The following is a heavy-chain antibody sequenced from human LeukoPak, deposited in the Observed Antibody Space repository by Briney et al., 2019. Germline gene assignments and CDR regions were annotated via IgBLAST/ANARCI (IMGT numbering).Heavy chain of an antibody. V-gene: IGHV1-3*01. D-gene: IGHD3-22*01. CDR2: INAGNGNT. Sequence: ASVTVSCKASGYTFTSYAMHWVRQAPGQRLEWMGWINAGNGNTKYSQKFQGRVTITRDTSASTAYMELSSLRSEDTAVYYCAREQLGYYDSSGYYRQYYFDYWGQGTLVTVSS. J-gene: IGHJ4*02. CDR3: AREQLGYYDSSGYYRQYYFDY. CDR1: GYTFTSYA.